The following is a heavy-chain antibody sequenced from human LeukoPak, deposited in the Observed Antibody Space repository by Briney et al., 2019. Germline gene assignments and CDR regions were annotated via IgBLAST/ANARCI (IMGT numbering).Heavy chain of an antibody. D-gene: IGHD4-17*01. CDR3: AKELFPTYGDPALGSDY. V-gene: IGHV3-53*05. CDR1: GFTVSSNY. Sequence: PGGSLRLSCAAPGFTVSSNYMSWVRQAPGKGLEWVSVIYSGGSTYYADSVKGRFTISRDNSKNTLYLQMNSLRAEDTAVYYCAKELFPTYGDPALGSDYWGQGTLVTVSS. CDR2: IYSGGST. J-gene: IGHJ4*02.